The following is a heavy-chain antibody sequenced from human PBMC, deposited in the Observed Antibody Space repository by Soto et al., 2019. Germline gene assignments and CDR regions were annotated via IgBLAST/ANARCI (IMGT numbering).Heavy chain of an antibody. Sequence: SETLSLTCSFSGGSISSYYWSLIRQPPGKGLEWIGYIYFSGTTNYNPSLRSRVTISVDTSKNQFSLKLSSVTAADTAVYYFARHSYGDFDAYYFDYWGQGTLVTVSS. CDR3: ARHSYGDFDAYYFDY. CDR1: GGSISSYY. V-gene: IGHV4-59*08. J-gene: IGHJ4*02. CDR2: IYFSGTT. D-gene: IGHD4-17*01.